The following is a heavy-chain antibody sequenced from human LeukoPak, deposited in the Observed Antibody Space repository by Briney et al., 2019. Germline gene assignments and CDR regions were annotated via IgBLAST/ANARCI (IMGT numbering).Heavy chain of an antibody. Sequence: ASLEVSCKASGSAFTSSGISWVRQAPGPRLEGMGSISAYNDNTHYAQTPQGRVTMTTDTSTSSAYMELRSLRSDDTAVYYCARASMVRGVMSPYYYYYMDVWGKGTTVTVSS. V-gene: IGHV1-18*01. CDR2: ISAYNDNT. J-gene: IGHJ6*03. D-gene: IGHD3-10*01. CDR3: ARASMVRGVMSPYYYYYMDV. CDR1: GSAFTSSG.